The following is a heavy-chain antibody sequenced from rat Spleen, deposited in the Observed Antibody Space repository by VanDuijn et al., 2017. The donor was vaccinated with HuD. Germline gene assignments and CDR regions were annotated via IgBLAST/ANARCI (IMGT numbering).Heavy chain of an antibody. V-gene: IGHV5-20*01. Sequence: EVQLVESGGGLVQPGRSMKLSCAASGFTFSNYDMAWVRQAPKKGLEWVAYISSGGGGIYYPDSVKGRFTISRDNAKSSLYLQMDSLRSEDTATYYCTTEGYYSSYMSFDSWGQGVMVTVSS. CDR3: TTEGYYSSYMSFDS. CDR2: ISSGGGGI. D-gene: IGHD1-2*01. CDR1: GFTFSNYD. J-gene: IGHJ2*01.